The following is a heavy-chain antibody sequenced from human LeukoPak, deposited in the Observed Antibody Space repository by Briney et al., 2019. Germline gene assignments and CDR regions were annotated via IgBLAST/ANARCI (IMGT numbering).Heavy chain of an antibody. CDR1: GFTFSRYW. CDR3: ARSDYGSGPIGPY. J-gene: IGHJ4*02. CDR2: IKHDGREQ. D-gene: IGHD3-10*01. V-gene: IGHV3-7*01. Sequence: GGSLRLSCAASGFTFSRYWMTWVRQAPGKGLEWVANIKHDGREQYYVDSVKGRCTISKDNAKYSLFLQMNSLRGEDTAVYYCARSDYGSGPIGPYWGQGTLVTVSS.